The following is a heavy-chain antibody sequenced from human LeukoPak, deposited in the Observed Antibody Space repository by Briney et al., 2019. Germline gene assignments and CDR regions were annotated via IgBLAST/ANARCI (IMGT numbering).Heavy chain of an antibody. J-gene: IGHJ4*02. D-gene: IGHD3-16*01. V-gene: IGHV3-53*01. Sequence: TGGSLRLSCAVSGFTVSSNYMNWVRQAPGKGVEWVSFIYSGGSIYYADSVKGRFTISRDNSKNTLYLQMNSLRPEDTAVYYCARALYRGYYFDYWGQGTLVTVSS. CDR3: ARALYRGYYFDY. CDR2: IYSGGSI. CDR1: GFTVSSNY.